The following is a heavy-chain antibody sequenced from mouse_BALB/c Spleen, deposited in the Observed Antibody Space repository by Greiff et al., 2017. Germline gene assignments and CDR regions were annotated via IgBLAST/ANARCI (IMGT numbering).Heavy chain of an antibody. CDR1: GFTFSNYW. CDR3: TRRIPLDYFDY. V-gene: IGHV6-6*02. CDR2: IRLKSNNYAT. Sequence: EVKVEESGGGLVQPGGSMKLSCVASGFTFSNYWMNWVRQSPEKGLEWVAEIRLKSNNYATHYAESVKGRFTISRDDSKSSVYLQMNNLRAEDTGIYYCTRRIPLDYFDYWGQGTTLTVSS. J-gene: IGHJ2*01.